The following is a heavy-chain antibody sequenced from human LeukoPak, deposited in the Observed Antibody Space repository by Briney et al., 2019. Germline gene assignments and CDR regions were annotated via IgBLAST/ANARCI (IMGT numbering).Heavy chain of an antibody. Sequence: SQTLSLTCTVSGGSISSGSYYWSWIRQPAGKGLEWIGRIYTSGSTNYNPSLKSRVTISADTSKNQFSLKLSSVTAADTAVYYCASSESGYYSNWFDPWGQGTLVTVSS. CDR2: IYTSGST. J-gene: IGHJ5*02. V-gene: IGHV4-61*02. CDR1: GGSISSGSYY. D-gene: IGHD3-22*01. CDR3: ASSESGYYSNWFDP.